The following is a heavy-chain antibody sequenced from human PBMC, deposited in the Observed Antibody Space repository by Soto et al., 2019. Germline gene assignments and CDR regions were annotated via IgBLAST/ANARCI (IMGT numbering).Heavy chain of an antibody. Sequence: SETLXLTCAVYGGXFSGYYWSGILQPPGKGLEWIGEINHSGSTNYNPSLKSRVTISVDTSKNQFSLKLSSVTAADTAVYYCAGGEERRFDYWGQGTLVTVSS. CDR2: INHSGST. D-gene: IGHD1-1*01. V-gene: IGHV4-34*01. J-gene: IGHJ4*02. CDR3: AGGEERRFDY. CDR1: GGXFSGYY.